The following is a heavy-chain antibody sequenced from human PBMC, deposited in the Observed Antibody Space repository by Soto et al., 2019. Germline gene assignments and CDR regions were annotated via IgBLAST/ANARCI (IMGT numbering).Heavy chain of an antibody. V-gene: IGHV3-23*01. Sequence: EVQLLESGGGLVQPGGSLRLSCAASGFTFSTYAVTWARQAPGKGREWVSTISGSGGSTYYTDSVKGRFTISRDNSKNTLYLQMNSLRAEDTAVYYCAKEQGSSWYEIDYWGQGTLVTVSS. D-gene: IGHD6-13*01. CDR3: AKEQGSSWYEIDY. J-gene: IGHJ4*02. CDR2: ISGSGGST. CDR1: GFTFSTYA.